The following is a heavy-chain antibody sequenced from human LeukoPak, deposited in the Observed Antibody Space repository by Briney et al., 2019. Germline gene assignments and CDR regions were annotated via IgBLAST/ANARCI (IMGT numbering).Heavy chain of an antibody. V-gene: IGHV3-21*04. CDR2: ITAYSNSI. Sequence: PGGSLRLSCAASGFTFSIYTMNWVRQTPGKGLEWVSSITAYSNSIYYADSVRGRFTISRDNAENSLYLQMNSLRAEDTAVYYCARVLRYCSGGNCYSGGLGYMDVWGKGTTVTISS. D-gene: IGHD2-15*01. J-gene: IGHJ6*03. CDR1: GFTFSIYT. CDR3: ARVLRYCSGGNCYSGGLGYMDV.